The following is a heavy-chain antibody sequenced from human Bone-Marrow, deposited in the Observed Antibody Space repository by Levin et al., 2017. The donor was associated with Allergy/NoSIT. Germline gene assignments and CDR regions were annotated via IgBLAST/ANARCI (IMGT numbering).Heavy chain of an antibody. CDR1: AYSFTNSW. CDR3: ESGVSGQLPRGYLYFYMDV. J-gene: IGHJ6*03. D-gene: IGHD2-2*01. CDR2: IDPTDSYT. V-gene: IGHV5-10-1*01. Sequence: GESLKISCKGSAYSFTNSWISWVRQMPGKGLEWMGRIDPTDSYTDYSPSFQGHVTISVDKSINTAHLHWSSLKASDSAMYYCESGVSGQLPRGYLYFYMDVWGKGTTVTVSS.